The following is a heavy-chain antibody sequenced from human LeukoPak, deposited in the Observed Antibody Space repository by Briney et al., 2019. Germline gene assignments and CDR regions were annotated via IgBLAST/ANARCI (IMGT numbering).Heavy chain of an antibody. CDR1: GGSISSSSYY. Sequence: SETLSLTCTVSGGSISSSSYYWGWIRQPPGKGLEWIGSIYYSGSTYYNPSLKSRVTISVDTSKNQFSLKLSSVTAADTAVYYCARQGYSSGWFRYYFDYWSQGTLVTVSS. D-gene: IGHD6-19*01. J-gene: IGHJ4*02. CDR2: IYYSGST. V-gene: IGHV4-39*01. CDR3: ARQGYSSGWFRYYFDY.